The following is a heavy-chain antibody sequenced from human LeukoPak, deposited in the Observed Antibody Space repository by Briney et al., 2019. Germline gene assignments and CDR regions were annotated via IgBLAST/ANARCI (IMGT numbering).Heavy chain of an antibody. CDR1: GYTLTELS. J-gene: IGHJ1*01. V-gene: IGHV1-24*01. CDR2: FDPEDGET. D-gene: IGHD3-10*01. Sequence: ASVKVSCKVSGYTLTELSMHWVRQAPGKGLEWMGDFDPEDGETIYAQKFQGRVTMTEDTSTDTAYMELSSLRSEDTAVYHCATDYYGSGSPHSLRYWGQGTLVTVTS. CDR3: ATDYYGSGSPHSLRY.